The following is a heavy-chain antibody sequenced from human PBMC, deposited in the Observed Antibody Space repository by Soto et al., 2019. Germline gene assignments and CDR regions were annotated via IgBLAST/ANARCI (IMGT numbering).Heavy chain of an antibody. CDR3: ARAVQYSCGWPGFDY. D-gene: IGHD6-19*01. V-gene: IGHV3-33*01. CDR2: IWYDRSNK. CDR1: GSTFSSYC. J-gene: IGHJ4*02. Sequence: GSLRLSCAASGSTFSSYCMHWVRQAPGKGLEWVEVIWYDRSNKYYADSVKGRFTISRDNSKNTMYLQMNGLRAEDTAVYYCARAVQYSCGWPGFDYWGQGTRVTVSS.